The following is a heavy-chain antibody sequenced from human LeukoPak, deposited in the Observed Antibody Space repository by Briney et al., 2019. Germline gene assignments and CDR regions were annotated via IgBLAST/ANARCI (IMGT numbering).Heavy chain of an antibody. Sequence: GGSLRLSCRASGFTFRNFWMDWARQAPGKGLEWVSSISDNGAGTFYADSVKGRFTISRDNSDKTLYLQMNSLRAEDTAVYYCAKRSLSGTWYFDLWGRGTLVIVSS. CDR2: ISDNGAGT. D-gene: IGHD3-3*01. V-gene: IGHV3-23*01. CDR1: GFTFRNFW. CDR3: AKRSLSGTWYFDL. J-gene: IGHJ2*01.